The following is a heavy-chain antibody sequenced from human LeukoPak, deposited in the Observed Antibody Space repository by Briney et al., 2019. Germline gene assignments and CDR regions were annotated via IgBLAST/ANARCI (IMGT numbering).Heavy chain of an antibody. D-gene: IGHD3-10*01. CDR2: IYYSGST. Sequence: SETLSLTCTVSGGSISSYYWSWIRQPPGKGLEWIGYIYYSGSTNYNPSLKSRVTISVDTSKNQFSLKPSSVTAADTAVYYCARAKGSGSYPLANYYYYGMDVWGQGTTVTVSS. J-gene: IGHJ6*02. CDR3: ARAKGSGSYPLANYYYYGMDV. CDR1: GGSISSYY. V-gene: IGHV4-59*01.